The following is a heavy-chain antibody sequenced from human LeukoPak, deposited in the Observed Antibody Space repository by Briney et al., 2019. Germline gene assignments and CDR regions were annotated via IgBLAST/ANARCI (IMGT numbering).Heavy chain of an antibody. D-gene: IGHD6-19*01. CDR3: ARGRAHELHSGWYLPFDY. Sequence: GGSLRLSCAASGFTFSDYYMSWIRQAPGKGLEWVSYISSSGSTIYYADSVKGRFTISRDNAKNSLYVQMNSLRAEDTAVYYCARGRAHELHSGWYLPFDYWGQGTLVTVSS. V-gene: IGHV3-11*04. J-gene: IGHJ4*02. CDR2: ISSSGSTI. CDR1: GFTFSDYY.